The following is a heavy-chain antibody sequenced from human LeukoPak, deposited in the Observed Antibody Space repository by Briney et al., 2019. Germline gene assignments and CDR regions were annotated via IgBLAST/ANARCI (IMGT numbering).Heavy chain of an antibody. D-gene: IGHD1-1*01. CDR1: GYTFTSYY. V-gene: IGHV1-46*01. CDR3: ARGGAQLQTWEYYYYMDV. CDR2: INPSGGST. J-gene: IGHJ6*03. Sequence: ASVKVSCKASGYTFTSYYMHWVRQAPGQGLEWMGIINPSGGSTSYAQKFQGRVTMTRDMSTSTVYMELSSLRSEDTAVYYCARGGAQLQTWEYYYYMDVWGKGTTVTISS.